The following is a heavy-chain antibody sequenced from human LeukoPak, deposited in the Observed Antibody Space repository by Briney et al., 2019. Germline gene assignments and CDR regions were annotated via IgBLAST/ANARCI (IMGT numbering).Heavy chain of an antibody. CDR3: VKDGEWLSYYFDY. CDR2: IKTKGEGGTV. V-gene: IGHV3-15*01. D-gene: IGHD3-3*01. J-gene: IGHJ4*02. Sequence: GGSLRLSCATSGFTFSNAWMTWVRQAQGKGLEWVGRIKTKGEGGTVDYAAPVKGRFTISRDDSKNTLYLQMNSLKTEDTAVYYCVKDGEWLSYYFDYWGQGTLVTVSS. CDR1: GFTFSNAW.